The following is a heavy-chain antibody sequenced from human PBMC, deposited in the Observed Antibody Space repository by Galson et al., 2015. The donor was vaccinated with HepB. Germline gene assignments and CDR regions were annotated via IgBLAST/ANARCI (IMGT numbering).Heavy chain of an antibody. D-gene: IGHD3-16*02. CDR1: GGSISSSSYY. CDR3: ARPLLGLRLGELAL. J-gene: IGHJ4*02. CDR2: IYYSGST. V-gene: IGHV4-39*01. Sequence: TLSLTCTVSGGSISSSSYYWGWIRQPPGKGLEWIGSIYYSGSTYYNPSLKSRVTISVDTSKNQFSLKLSSVTAADTAVYYCARPLLGLRLGELALWGQGTLVTVSS.